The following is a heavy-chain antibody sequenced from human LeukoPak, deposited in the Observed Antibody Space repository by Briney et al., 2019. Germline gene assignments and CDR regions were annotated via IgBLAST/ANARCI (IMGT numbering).Heavy chain of an antibody. D-gene: IGHD1-26*01. CDR2: ISLSGHT. CDR1: GFTFSSYG. V-gene: IGHV4-4*02. CDR3: SRESGPFSPFGH. Sequence: SLRLSCAASGFTFSSYGMHWVRQAPGKGLEWIGEISLSGHTNYNPSLRSRVTMSLDESKNHLSLILASVTAADTAIYYCSRESGPFSPFGHWGQGTLVTVTS. J-gene: IGHJ4*02.